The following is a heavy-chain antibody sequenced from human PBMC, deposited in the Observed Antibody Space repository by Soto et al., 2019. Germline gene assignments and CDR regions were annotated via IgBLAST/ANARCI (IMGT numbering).Heavy chain of an antibody. J-gene: IGHJ4*02. CDR2: ISGSGGST. D-gene: IGHD5-12*01. CDR1: GFTFSSYA. Sequence: TGGSLRLSCAASGFTFSSYAMSWVRQAPGKWLEWVSAISGSGGSTYYADSVKGRFTISRDNSKNTLYLQMNSLRAEDTAVYYCAKDWMATEANFDYWGQGXLVTVYS. CDR3: AKDWMATEANFDY. V-gene: IGHV3-23*01.